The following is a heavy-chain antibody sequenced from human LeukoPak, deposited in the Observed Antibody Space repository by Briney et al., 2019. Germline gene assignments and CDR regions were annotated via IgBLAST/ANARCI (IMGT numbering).Heavy chain of an antibody. CDR3: ARSGISYSSSWYRYYYGTDV. CDR2: IIPIFGTA. CDR1: GGTFSSYA. Sequence: SVKVSCKASGGTFSSYAISWVRQAPGQGLEWMGGIIPIFGTANYAQKFQGRVTITADESTSTAYMELSSLRSEDTAVYYCARSGISYSSSWYRYYYGTDVWGKGTTVTVSS. V-gene: IGHV1-69*13. D-gene: IGHD6-13*01. J-gene: IGHJ6*04.